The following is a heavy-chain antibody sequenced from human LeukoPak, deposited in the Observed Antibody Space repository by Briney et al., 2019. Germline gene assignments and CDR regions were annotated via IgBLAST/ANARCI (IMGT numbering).Heavy chain of an antibody. CDR1: GFTFSSYG. CDR3: ARDPGLRYFDWLPDY. CDR2: IWYDGSNK. J-gene: IGHJ4*02. V-gene: IGHV3-33*01. Sequence: GGSLRLSCAASGFTFSSYGMHWVRQAPGKGLEWVAVIWYDGSNKYYADSVKGRFTISRDNSKNMLYLQMSSLRAEDTAVYYCARDPGLRYFDWLPDYWGQGTLVTVSS. D-gene: IGHD3-9*01.